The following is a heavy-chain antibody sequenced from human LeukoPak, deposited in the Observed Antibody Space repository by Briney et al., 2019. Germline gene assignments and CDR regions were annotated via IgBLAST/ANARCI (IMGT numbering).Heavy chain of an antibody. D-gene: IGHD3-3*01. CDR3: ARDYYDFWSGYQIDY. V-gene: IGHV3-7*01. CDR1: GFTFISYW. J-gene: IGHJ4*02. Sequence: GGSLRLSCAASGFTFISYWMSWVRQAPGKGLEWVANIKQDGSEKYYVDSVKGRFTISRDNAKNSLYLQMNSLRAEDTAVYYCARDYYDFWSGYQIDYWGQGTLVTVSS. CDR2: IKQDGSEK.